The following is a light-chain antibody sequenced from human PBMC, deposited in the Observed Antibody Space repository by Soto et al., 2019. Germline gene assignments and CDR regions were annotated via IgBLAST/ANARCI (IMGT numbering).Light chain of an antibody. CDR2: GNS. J-gene: IGLJ2*01. CDR1: SSNIGAGYD. Sequence: SVLTQPPSVSGAPGQRVTISCTGSSSNIGAGYDVHWYQQLPGTAPKLLIYGNSNRPSGVPDRFSGSKSGTSASLAITGLQAEYEADYYCQSYDSSLSAVVFGGGTKLTVL. V-gene: IGLV1-40*01. CDR3: QSYDSSLSAVV.